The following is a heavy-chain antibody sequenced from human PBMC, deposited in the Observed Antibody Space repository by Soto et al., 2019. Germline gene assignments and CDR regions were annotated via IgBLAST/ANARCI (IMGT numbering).Heavy chain of an antibody. CDR2: IYYSGST. J-gene: IGHJ4*02. D-gene: IGHD2-21*02. V-gene: IGHV4-4*02. CDR1: GCSISSGDW. CDR3: ARSGCDSIFGYLDY. Sequence: QVQLQESAPGLVKPSGTLSLTCAVSGCSISSGDWCWSCVRQSPGKGLEWIGEIYYSGSTTYNPSLKSRVTISEDKSENQFSLRLSSVTAADTAVDYCARSGCDSIFGYLDYWGQGTLVTVSS.